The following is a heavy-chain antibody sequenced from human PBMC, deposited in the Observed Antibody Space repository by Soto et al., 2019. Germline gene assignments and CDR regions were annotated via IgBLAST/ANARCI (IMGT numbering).Heavy chain of an antibody. V-gene: IGHV3-21*01. CDR3: ARVGLEDAFDI. CDR2: ISSSSSYI. Sequence: GGSLRLSCAASGFTFSSYSMNWVRQAPGKGLEWVSSISSSSSYIYYADSVKGRFTISRDNAKNSLYLQMNSLRAEDTAVYYCARVGLEDAFDIWGQGTMFTVSS. D-gene: IGHD3-10*01. CDR1: GFTFSSYS. J-gene: IGHJ3*02.